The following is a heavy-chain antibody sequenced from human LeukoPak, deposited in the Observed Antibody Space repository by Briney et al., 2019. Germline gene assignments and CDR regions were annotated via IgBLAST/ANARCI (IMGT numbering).Heavy chain of an antibody. CDR3: AREGRGISNYMDV. CDR1: GFTFSTYG. CDR2: ISSGSSYI. Sequence: GGSLRLSCAASGFTFSTYGIDWVRQAPGKGLEWVSSISSGSSYIYYADSVKGRFTISRDNAKNSLYLQMNSLRAEDTAVYYCAREGRGISNYMDVWGKGTTVTVSS. D-gene: IGHD3-10*01. J-gene: IGHJ6*03. V-gene: IGHV3-21*01.